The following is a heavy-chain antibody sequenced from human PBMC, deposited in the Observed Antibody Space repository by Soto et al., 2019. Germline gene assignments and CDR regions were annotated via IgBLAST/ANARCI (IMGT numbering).Heavy chain of an antibody. CDR2: IYWNDDK. CDR1: GFSLSTSGVG. D-gene: IGHD2-8*01. CDR3: AHSDCTNGVCYHHYFDY. V-gene: IGHV2-5*01. J-gene: IGHJ4*02. Sequence: QITLKESGPTLVKPTQTLTLTCTFSGFSLSTSGVGVGWIRQPPGKALEWLALIYWNDDKRYSPSLKSRLTITKDTSKNQVVLTMTNMDPVDTATYYCAHSDCTNGVCYHHYFDYWGQGTLVTVSS.